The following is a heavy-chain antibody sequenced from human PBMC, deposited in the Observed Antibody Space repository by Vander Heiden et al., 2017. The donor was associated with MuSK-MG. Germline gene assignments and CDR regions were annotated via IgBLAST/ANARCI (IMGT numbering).Heavy chain of an antibody. CDR1: GGSSSGYY. CDR2: INHSGST. V-gene: IGHV4-34*01. J-gene: IGHJ5*02. Sequence: QVQLQQWGAGLLQPSETLSLTCAVYGGSSSGYYWRCIHQPPGKGLEWIGEINHSGSTNYNPSLKSRVTISVDTSKNQFSLKLSSVTAADTAVYYCARARGWYFHLDWFDPWGQGTLVTVSS. D-gene: IGHD6-19*01. CDR3: ARARGWYFHLDWFDP.